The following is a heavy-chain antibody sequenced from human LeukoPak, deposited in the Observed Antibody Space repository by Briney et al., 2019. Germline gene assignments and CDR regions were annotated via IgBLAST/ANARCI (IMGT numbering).Heavy chain of an antibody. CDR1: GDTFTDFF. D-gene: IGHD1-1*01. J-gene: IGHJ6*04. Sequence: ASVTVSCKVSGDTFTDFFIHWVQQAPGEGLEWMGLVDPEDSETITREKFQGRITITVDTSINTVYLELSSLRSADTAIYYCVTGDTTGKSRPSAWGNGTTVTVFS. V-gene: IGHV1-69-2*01. CDR2: VDPEDSET. CDR3: VTGDTTGKSRPSA.